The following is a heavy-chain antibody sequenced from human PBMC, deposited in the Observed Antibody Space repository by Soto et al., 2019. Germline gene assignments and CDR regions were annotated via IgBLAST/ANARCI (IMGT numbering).Heavy chain of an antibody. D-gene: IGHD2-21*01. Sequence: GASVKVSFKASGYTFTSYGISWVLQAPGQGLECMGWISAYNGNTNYAQKLQGRVTMTTDTSTSTAYMELRSLRSDDTAVYYCARDGVVLGDAFDIWGQGTMVTVSS. CDR3: ARDGVVLGDAFDI. J-gene: IGHJ3*02. CDR1: GYTFTSYG. V-gene: IGHV1-18*01. CDR2: ISAYNGNT.